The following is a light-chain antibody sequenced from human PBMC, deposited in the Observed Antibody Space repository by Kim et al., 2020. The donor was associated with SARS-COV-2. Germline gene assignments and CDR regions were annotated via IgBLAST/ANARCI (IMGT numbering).Light chain of an antibody. CDR3: QQYYSYPPVT. CDR1: QGISSY. CDR2: AAS. Sequence: STGYRVTITGRASQGISSYLAWYQQKPGKAPKLLIYAASTLQSGVPARFSGSGSGTDFTLTSSCLQSEDFATYYCQQYYSYPPVTFGQGTRLEIK. V-gene: IGKV1-8*01. J-gene: IGKJ5*01.